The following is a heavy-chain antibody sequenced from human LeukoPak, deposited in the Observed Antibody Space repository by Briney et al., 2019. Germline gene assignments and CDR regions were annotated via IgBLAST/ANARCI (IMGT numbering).Heavy chain of an antibody. V-gene: IGHV3-23*01. CDR2: ISGSGGST. D-gene: IGHD6-13*01. Sequence: GGSLRLSCAASGFTFSSYAMSWVRQAPGKGLEWVSAISGSGGSTYYADSVKGRFTISRDNSKNTLYLQMNSLRAEDTAVYYCARAPGRRQLGYFQHWGQGTLVTVSS. J-gene: IGHJ1*01. CDR3: ARAPGRRQLGYFQH. CDR1: GFTFSSYA.